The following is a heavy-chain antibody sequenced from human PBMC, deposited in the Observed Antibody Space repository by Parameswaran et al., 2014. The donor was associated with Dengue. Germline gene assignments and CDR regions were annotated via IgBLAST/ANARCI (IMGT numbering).Heavy chain of an antibody. V-gene: IGHV3-9*01. D-gene: IGHD3-22*01. J-gene: IGHJ4*02. Sequence: WIRQPPGKGLEWVSGISWNSGSIGYADSVKGRFTISRDNAKNSLYLQMNSLRAEDTALYYCAKDIGPLAHYYDSSGYGYWGQGTLVTVSS. CDR2: ISWNSGSI. CDR3: AKDIGPLAHYYDSSGYGY.